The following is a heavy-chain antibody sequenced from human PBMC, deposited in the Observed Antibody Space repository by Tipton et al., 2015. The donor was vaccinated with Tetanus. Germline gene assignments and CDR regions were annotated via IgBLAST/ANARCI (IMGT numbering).Heavy chain of an antibody. Sequence: SLRLSCAASGFTFSSYAMTWVRQAPGKGLEWVSAISGSGDTTYYPDSVKGRFAISRDNSKNTLYLQMNSLRGEDAAVYYCAKEGHSSPPTPYIDYWGQGTLVTVSS. V-gene: IGHV3-23*01. J-gene: IGHJ4*02. CDR3: AKEGHSSPPTPYIDY. CDR2: ISGSGDTT. CDR1: GFTFSSYA. D-gene: IGHD6-13*01.